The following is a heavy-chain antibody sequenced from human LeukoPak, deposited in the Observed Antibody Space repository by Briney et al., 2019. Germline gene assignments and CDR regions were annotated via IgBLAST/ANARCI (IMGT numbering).Heavy chain of an antibody. J-gene: IGHJ4*02. D-gene: IGHD3-16*01. CDR2: MSGGGDST. CDR1: GFTFSSYG. Sequence: GRSLRLSCAASGFTFSSYGMHWVRQAPGKGLEWVSAMSGGGDSTYYADSVKGRFTISRDNSKNTLYLQMNSLRAEDTAVYYCAKDQVWGSGSDVEFDYWGQGALVTVSS. V-gene: IGHV3-23*01. CDR3: AKDQVWGSGSDVEFDY.